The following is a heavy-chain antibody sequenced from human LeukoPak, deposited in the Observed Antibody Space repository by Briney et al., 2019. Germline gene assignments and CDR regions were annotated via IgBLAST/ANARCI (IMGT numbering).Heavy chain of an antibody. J-gene: IGHJ4*02. D-gene: IGHD4-17*01. CDR2: IYNSGTT. V-gene: IGHV4-61*03. Sequence: SSETLSLTCTVSGASINSGTYYWSWIRQPPGKGLEWIGFIYNSGTTTYNPSLKSRVTISVDTSKNHFSLRLSSVTAADTAVYYCVRSRYGDHFDYWGQGTLVTVSS. CDR3: VRSRYGDHFDY. CDR1: GASINSGTYY.